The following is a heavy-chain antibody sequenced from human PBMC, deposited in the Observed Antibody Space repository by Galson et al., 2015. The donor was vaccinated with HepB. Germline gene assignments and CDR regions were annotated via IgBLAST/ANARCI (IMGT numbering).Heavy chain of an antibody. CDR1: GYSFRNYW. V-gene: IGHV5-51*01. Sequence: KVSCKASGYSFRNYWISWVRQMPGKGLQCMGIIYPGDSETRYSPSFQGQVTISADKSINTAYLQWRSLKASDTAMYYCARLGHEGYHYYGMDVWGQGTTVTVSS. CDR2: IYPGDSET. D-gene: IGHD2-2*01. CDR3: ARLGHEGYHYYGMDV. J-gene: IGHJ6*02.